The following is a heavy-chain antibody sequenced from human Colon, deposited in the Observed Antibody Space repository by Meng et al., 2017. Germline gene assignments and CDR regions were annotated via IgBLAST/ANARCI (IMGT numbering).Heavy chain of an antibody. CDR1: GTSLTTSGEG. CDR3: FHSSDHLIYASS. D-gene: IGHD3/OR15-3a*01. CDR2: VYWDGDS. Sequence: QTRLKESGPTLVKPTQTLTLTCTFSGTSLTTSGEGVGWIRQPPGKALEWLALVYWDGDSRYSPSLRNRLTITKDTSRNQVVLTMTNVDPVDTGTYFCFHSSDHLIYASSWGQGTLVTVSS. V-gene: IGHV2-5*02. J-gene: IGHJ5*02.